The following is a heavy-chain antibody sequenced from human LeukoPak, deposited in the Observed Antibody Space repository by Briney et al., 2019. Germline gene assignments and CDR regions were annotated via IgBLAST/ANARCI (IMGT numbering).Heavy chain of an antibody. V-gene: IGHV3-73*01. CDR1: GFTFSGSA. Sequence: GGSLKLSCAASGFTFSGSAMHWVRQASGKGLEWVGRIRSKANSYATAYAASVKGRFTISRDDSKNTAYLQMNSLKTEATAVYYCTRHVVYSSGWYSWYFDLWGRGTLVTVSS. CDR3: TRHVVYSSGWYSWYFDL. CDR2: IRSKANSYAT. D-gene: IGHD6-19*01. J-gene: IGHJ2*01.